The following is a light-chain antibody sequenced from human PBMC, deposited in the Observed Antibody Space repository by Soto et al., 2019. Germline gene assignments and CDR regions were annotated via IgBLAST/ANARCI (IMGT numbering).Light chain of an antibody. J-gene: IGKJ5*01. V-gene: IGKV1-6*01. CDR2: AAS. Sequence: AIQITQSPSSLSASVGYRVTISCRASQVIGNDLAWYQQKPGKAPRLLIFAASNLQSGVPSRFSGVGSGTDFTFTISSLQPEDIATYFCQQYDSLPITFGQGTRLEIK. CDR1: QVIGND. CDR3: QQYDSLPIT.